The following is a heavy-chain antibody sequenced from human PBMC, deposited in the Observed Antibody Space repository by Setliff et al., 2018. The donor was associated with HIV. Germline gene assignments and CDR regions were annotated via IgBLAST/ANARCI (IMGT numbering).Heavy chain of an antibody. D-gene: IGHD6-6*01. CDR3: ARRDRIAARPKWFDP. CDR2: IYHDGFT. CDR1: GYSISSGYY. V-gene: IGHV4-38-2*02. Sequence: SETLSLTCTVSGYSISSGYYWGWIRLPPGKGLEGIGDIYHDGFTIYNPSLKSRVTLSLDTSKNQFSLKLSSVTASDTAVSYCARRDRIAARPKWFDPWGQGTLVTVSS. J-gene: IGHJ5*02.